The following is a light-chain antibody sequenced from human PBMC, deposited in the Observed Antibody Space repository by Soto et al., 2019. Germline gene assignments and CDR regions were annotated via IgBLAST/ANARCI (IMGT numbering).Light chain of an antibody. CDR1: QRVSNN. CDR3: KQYDNWPPP. J-gene: IGKJ5*01. V-gene: IGKV3-15*01. Sequence: EIVMTQSPATLSVSPGERATLSCRASQRVSNNLAWYQQRPGRSPRLLIYATSTRATGIPARFSGSGSGTEFTLTISSLQYEDFAVYYCKQYDNWPPPFGQGTRLEIK. CDR2: ATS.